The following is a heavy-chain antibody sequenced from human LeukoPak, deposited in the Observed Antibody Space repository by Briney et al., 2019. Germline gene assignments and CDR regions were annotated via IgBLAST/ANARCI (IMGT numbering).Heavy chain of an antibody. V-gene: IGHV5-10-1*01. CDR2: IDPSDSYT. D-gene: IGHD6-19*01. Sequence: GESLRISCRSSGYIFTTYWITWVRQMPGKGLEWMGRIDPSDSYTNYSPSFQGHVTISADKSIITAYLQWSSLKASDTAMYYCARSRGSGWYDYWGQGTLVAVSS. CDR3: ARSRGSGWYDY. CDR1: GYIFTTYW. J-gene: IGHJ4*02.